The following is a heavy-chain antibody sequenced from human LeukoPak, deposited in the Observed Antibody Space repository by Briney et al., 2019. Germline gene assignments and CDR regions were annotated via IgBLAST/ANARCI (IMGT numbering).Heavy chain of an antibody. CDR1: GFTFSSYW. J-gene: IGHJ4*02. CDR2: VNTDGSST. CDR3: STDDGYFDY. Sequence: GGSLRLSCAASGFTFSSYWMHWVRQAPGKGLVWVSRVNTDGSSTSYADSVKGRFTISRDNAKNTLYLQMNSLKTEDTAVYYCSTDDGYFDYWGQGTLV. V-gene: IGHV3-74*01.